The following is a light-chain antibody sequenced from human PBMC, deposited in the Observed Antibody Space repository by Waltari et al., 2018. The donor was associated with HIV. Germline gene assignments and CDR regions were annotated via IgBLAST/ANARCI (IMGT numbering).Light chain of an antibody. CDR3: CSYAGSSIPYV. CDR1: SSDVGSYNL. CDR2: EVS. V-gene: IGLV2-23*02. Sequence: QSALTQPTSVSGSPGQSITISCPGTSSDVGSYNLVSWYQHHPGKAPKLMIYEVSKRPSGVSNRFSGSKSGNTASLTISGLQAEDESDYYCCSYAGSSIPYVFGTGTKVTVL. J-gene: IGLJ1*01.